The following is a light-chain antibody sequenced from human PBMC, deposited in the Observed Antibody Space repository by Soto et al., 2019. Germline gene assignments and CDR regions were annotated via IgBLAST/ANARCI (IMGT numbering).Light chain of an antibody. V-gene: IGKV1-33*01. CDR3: QHCDSLPFT. CDR1: QNINAW. CDR2: DAS. Sequence: DIHMTQSPSSLSVSVGDRVTITCRTSQNINAWLAWYQQRPGQAPKLLIYDASNLETGVPSRFSGSGSGTDFTFTISSLQPEDIATYYCQHCDSLPFTFGQGTRLEIK. J-gene: IGKJ5*01.